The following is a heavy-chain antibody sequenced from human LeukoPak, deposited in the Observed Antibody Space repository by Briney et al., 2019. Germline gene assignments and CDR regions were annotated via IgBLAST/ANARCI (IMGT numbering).Heavy chain of an antibody. Sequence: SETLSLTCTVSGGSISSSSYYWGWIRQPPGKGLEWIGSIYYSGSTYYNPSLKSRVTISVDTSKNQFSLKLSSVTAADTAVYYCAREGPAFDIWGQGTMVTVSS. J-gene: IGHJ3*02. CDR2: IYYSGST. V-gene: IGHV4-39*07. CDR1: GGSISSSSYY. CDR3: AREGPAFDI.